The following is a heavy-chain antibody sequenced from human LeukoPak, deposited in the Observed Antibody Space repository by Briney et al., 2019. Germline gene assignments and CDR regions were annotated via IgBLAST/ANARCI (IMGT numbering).Heavy chain of an antibody. CDR3: ARVVESSGDYGYFFDY. D-gene: IGHD3-22*01. CDR2: IYYSGST. CDR1: NDSIINSNYY. J-gene: IGHJ4*02. Sequence: PSETLSLTCTVSNDSIINSNYYWGWIRQPPGKGLEWIGTIYYSGSTYYNPSLKSRVSISPDTSKSQFSLKLTSVTAADTAVYYCARVVESSGDYGYFFDYWGQGTLVTVSS. V-gene: IGHV4-39*07.